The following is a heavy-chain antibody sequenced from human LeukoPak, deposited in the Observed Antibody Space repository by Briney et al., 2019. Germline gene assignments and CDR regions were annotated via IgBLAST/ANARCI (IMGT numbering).Heavy chain of an antibody. D-gene: IGHD6-19*01. Sequence: GGSLRLSCAASGFTFSYYYMSWVRQPPGKGLEWVSVIYSGGSTYYADSVKGRFTISRDNSKNTLYLQMNSLRAEDTAVYYCARDDPGIAVAGMGYYGMDVWGQGTTVTVSS. V-gene: IGHV3-53*01. J-gene: IGHJ6*02. CDR1: GFTFSYYY. CDR3: ARDDPGIAVAGMGYYGMDV. CDR2: IYSGGST.